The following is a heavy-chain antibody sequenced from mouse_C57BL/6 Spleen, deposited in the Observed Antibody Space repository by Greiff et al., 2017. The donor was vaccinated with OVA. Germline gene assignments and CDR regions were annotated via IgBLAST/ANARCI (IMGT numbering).Heavy chain of an antibody. CDR2: IYIGNGYT. J-gene: IGHJ4*01. D-gene: IGHD2-4*01. V-gene: IGHV1-58*01. CDR1: GYTFTSYG. Sequence: EVQLQQSGAELVRPGSSVKMSCKTSGYTFTSYGINWVKQRPGQGLEWIGYIYIGNGYTEYNEKLKGKATLTSDTSSSTAYMQLSSLTSENSAISFCATSNNDCGYYYAMDYWGQGTSVTVSS. CDR3: ATSNNDCGYYYAMDY.